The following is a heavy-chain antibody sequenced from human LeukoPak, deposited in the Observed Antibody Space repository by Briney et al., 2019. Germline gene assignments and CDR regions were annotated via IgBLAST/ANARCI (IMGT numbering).Heavy chain of an antibody. CDR2: VYYSGST. D-gene: IGHD2-15*01. V-gene: IGHV4-59*02. J-gene: IGHJ4*02. Sequence: KTSETLSLTCVVSGGSVSGYYWGWIRQPPGRGLEWIGYVYYSGSTNYNPSFKSRITISVDTSRNQFSLQVSSVTAADTAVYYCARIHRYCSGGACYVLDNWGQGTLVAVSS. CDR3: ARIHRYCSGGACYVLDN. CDR1: GGSVSGYY.